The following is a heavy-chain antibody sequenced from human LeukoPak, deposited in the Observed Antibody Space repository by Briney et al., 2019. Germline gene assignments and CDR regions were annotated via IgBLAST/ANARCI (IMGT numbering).Heavy chain of an antibody. CDR2: IRGSGSST. V-gene: IGHV3-23*01. J-gene: IGHJ4*02. CDR1: VFTFSSDA. CDR3: EKKLRASGDYRLGPLDY. D-gene: IGHD4-17*01. Sequence: PGGCLRLSCAASVFTFSSDAMSWGRQAPGKGLELVSGIRGSGSSTYYTYSVKGRFTISIDNSKNTLYLQMEILRAEDAVVSECEKKLRASGDYRLGPLDYWGQGTLVTVSS.